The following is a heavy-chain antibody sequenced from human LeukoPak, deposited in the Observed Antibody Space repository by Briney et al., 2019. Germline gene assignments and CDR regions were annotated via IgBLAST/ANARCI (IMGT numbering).Heavy chain of an antibody. CDR1: GGSISIYY. CDR2: ISYSGST. V-gene: IGHV4-59*08. CDR3: ARHPYDTSGYYPD. Sequence: SETLSLTCTVSGGSISIYYWSWIRQPPGKGLEWIGYISYSGSTNYNPSLRSRVTFSIATSNNQFSLKLSSVTAADTAVYYCARHPYDTSGYYPDWGQGTLVTVSS. J-gene: IGHJ4*02. D-gene: IGHD3-22*01.